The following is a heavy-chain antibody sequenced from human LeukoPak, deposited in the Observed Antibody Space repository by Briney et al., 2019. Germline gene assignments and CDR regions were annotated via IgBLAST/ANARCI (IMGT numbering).Heavy chain of an antibody. CDR2: IYSDGNT. CDR1: GFTFSSYT. J-gene: IGHJ5*02. CDR3: AGDTHSSSWYDH. D-gene: IGHD6-19*01. V-gene: IGHV3-23*05. Sequence: PGGSLRLSCAASGFTFSSYTMSWVRQAPGKGLEWVSSIYSDGNTYYADSVKGRFTLPRDSSRNTLYLQMNDLRVEDTAVYYCAGDTHSSSWYDHWGQGTLVTVSS.